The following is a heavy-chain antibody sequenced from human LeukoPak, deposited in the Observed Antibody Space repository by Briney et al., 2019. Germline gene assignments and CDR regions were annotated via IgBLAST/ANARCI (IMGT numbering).Heavy chain of an antibody. CDR2: ISWDGGST. D-gene: IGHD5-18*01. J-gene: IGHJ4*02. V-gene: IGHV3-43*01. CDR3: AKDLLKYSYGYVDY. Sequence: QGGGFLRRSCAASGLTFDDYTMHWVRQVPGKGLEWVSLISWDGGSTYYADSVKGRFTISRDNSKNSLYLQMNSLRTEDTALYYCAKDLLKYSYGYVDYWGQGTLVTASS. CDR1: GLTFDDYT.